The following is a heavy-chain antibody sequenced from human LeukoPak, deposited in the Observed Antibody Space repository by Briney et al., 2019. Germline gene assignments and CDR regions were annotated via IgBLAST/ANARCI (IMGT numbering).Heavy chain of an antibody. CDR3: AKRDGYNSNPLKD. D-gene: IGHD5-24*01. V-gene: IGHV3-23*01. CDR1: EFTFSSYA. J-gene: IGHJ4*02. Sequence: GGSLRLSCAASEFTFSSYAMSWVRQAPGKGLEWVSAISGSGSSTYYADPVKGRFTISRDNSKNTLYLQMNSLRAEDTALYYCAKRDGYNSNPLKDWGQGTLVTVSS. CDR2: ISGSGSST.